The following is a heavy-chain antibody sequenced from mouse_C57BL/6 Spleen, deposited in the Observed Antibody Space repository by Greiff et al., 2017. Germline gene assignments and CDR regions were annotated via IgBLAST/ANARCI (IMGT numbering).Heavy chain of an antibody. Sequence: EVKLVESGGGLVKPGGSLKLSCAASGFTFSSYAMSWVRQTPEKRLEWVATISDGGSCTYYPDNVKGRFTLSRDNAKNNLYLQMSHLKSEDTAMYYCGRRGYYDYGGYAMDDWGKGTAVTVSS. CDR3: GRRGYYDYGGYAMDD. J-gene: IGHJ4*01. D-gene: IGHD2-4*01. V-gene: IGHV5-4*03. CDR2: ISDGGSCT. CDR1: GFTFSSYA.